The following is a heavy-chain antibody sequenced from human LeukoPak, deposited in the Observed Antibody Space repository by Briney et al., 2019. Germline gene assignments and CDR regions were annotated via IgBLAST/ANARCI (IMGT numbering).Heavy chain of an antibody. J-gene: IGHJ4*02. V-gene: IGHV3-64D*06. CDR1: GFTFSSYA. CDR2: ISSNGGST. CDR3: VKSAGFWSGYYDY. Sequence: GGSLRLSCSASGFTFSSYAMHWVRQASGKGLEYVSAISSNGGSTYYADSVKGRFTISRDNSKNTLYLQMSSLRAEDTAVYYCVKSAGFWSGYYDYWGQGTLVTVSS. D-gene: IGHD3-3*01.